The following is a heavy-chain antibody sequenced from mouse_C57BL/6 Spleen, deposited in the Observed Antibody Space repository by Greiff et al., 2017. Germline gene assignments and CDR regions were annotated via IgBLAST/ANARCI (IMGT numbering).Heavy chain of an antibody. V-gene: IGHV1-50*01. CDR2: IDPSDSYT. CDR1: GYTFTSYW. Sequence: QVQLQQSGAELVKPGASVTLSCKASGYTFTSYWMQWVKQRPGQGLEWIGEIDPSDSYTNYNQKFKGKATVTVDTSASTAYMQLSSLTSEDSAVYYCARSGGEGNYESWFAYWGQGTLVTVSA. J-gene: IGHJ3*01. D-gene: IGHD2-1*01. CDR3: ARSGGEGNYESWFAY.